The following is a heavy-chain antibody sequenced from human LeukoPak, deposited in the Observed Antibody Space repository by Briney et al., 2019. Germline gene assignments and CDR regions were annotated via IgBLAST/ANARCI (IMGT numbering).Heavy chain of an antibody. Sequence: GGSLRLSCAASGFTFSSYGMSWVRQAPGKGLEWVSAISGSGGSTYYADSVKGRFTISRDNSKNTLYLQMNSLRAEDTAVYYCARDTLGYCSGGSCYYYYYMDVWGKGTTVTVSS. CDR2: ISGSGGST. J-gene: IGHJ6*03. CDR3: ARDTLGYCSGGSCYYYYYMDV. D-gene: IGHD2-15*01. CDR1: GFTFSSYG. V-gene: IGHV3-23*01.